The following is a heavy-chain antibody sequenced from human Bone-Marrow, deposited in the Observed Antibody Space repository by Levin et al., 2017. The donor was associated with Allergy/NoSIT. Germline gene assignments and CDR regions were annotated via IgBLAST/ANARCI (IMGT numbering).Heavy chain of an antibody. CDR3: ARDSCDGGTCYDY. CDR2: IYYSGST. J-gene: IGHJ4*02. CDR1: GGSMSSSRLY. V-gene: IGHV4-39*07. Sequence: SETLSLTCTVSGGSMSSSRLYWGWLRQPPGKGLEWIGSIYYSGSTYYNPSLKSRVTMSVDTSKNQFSLKLSSVTAADTAVYYCARDSCDGGTCYDYWGQGTLVTVSS. D-gene: IGHD2-15*01.